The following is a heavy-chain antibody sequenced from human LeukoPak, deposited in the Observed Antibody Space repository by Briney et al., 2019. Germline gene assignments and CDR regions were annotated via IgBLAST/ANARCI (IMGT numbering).Heavy chain of an antibody. D-gene: IGHD1-26*01. CDR3: ARARQTLSIVGATRNYFDY. Sequence: SETLSLTCTVSGVSISSGGYYWSWIRQHPGKGLEWIGYIFYSGSTNYNPSLKSRVTISVDTSKNQFSLKLSSVTAADTAVYYCARARQTLSIVGATRNYFDYWGQGTLVTVSS. CDR1: GVSISSGGYY. J-gene: IGHJ4*02. CDR2: IFYSGST. V-gene: IGHV4-31*03.